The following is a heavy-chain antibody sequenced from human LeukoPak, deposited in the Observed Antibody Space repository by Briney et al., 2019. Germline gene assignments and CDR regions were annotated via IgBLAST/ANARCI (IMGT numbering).Heavy chain of an antibody. CDR2: ISGSGGST. D-gene: IGHD6-6*01. J-gene: IGHJ6*03. Sequence: GVSLRLSCAASGFTFSSYAMSWVRQAPGKGLEWVSAISGSGGSTYYADSVKGRFTISRDNSKNTLYLQMNSLRAEDTAVYYCAKDGAARPTIYYYYYYMDVWGKGTTVTVSS. CDR1: GFTFSSYA. V-gene: IGHV3-23*01. CDR3: AKDGAARPTIYYYYYYMDV.